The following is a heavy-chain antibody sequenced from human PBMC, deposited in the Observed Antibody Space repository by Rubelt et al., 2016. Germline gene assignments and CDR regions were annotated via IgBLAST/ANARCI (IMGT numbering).Heavy chain of an antibody. CDR3: ARQRDSSSWRFDY. V-gene: IGHV4-39*01. CDR2: INHSGST. CDR1: GGSISSGGYY. J-gene: IGHJ4*02. Sequence: QVQLQESGPGLVKPSQTLSLTCTVSGGSISSGGYYWSWIRQHPGKGLEWIGEINHSGSTNYNPSLKSRVTISVDTSKNQFSLKLSSVTAADTAVYYCARQRDSSSWRFDYWGQGTLVTVSS. D-gene: IGHD6-13*01.